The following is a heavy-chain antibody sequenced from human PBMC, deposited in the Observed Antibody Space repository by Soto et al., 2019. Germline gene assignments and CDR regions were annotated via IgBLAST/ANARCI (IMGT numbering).Heavy chain of an antibody. CDR3: ATGGVGALASNY. V-gene: IGHV1-24*01. CDR1: GYTLTELS. CDR2: FDPEDGET. Sequence: ASVKVSCKVSGYTLTELSMHWVRQAPGKGLEWMGGFDPEDGETIYAQKFQGRVTMTEDTSTDTAYMEPSSLRSEDTAVYYCATGGVGALASNYWGQGTLVTVAS. D-gene: IGHD1-26*01. J-gene: IGHJ4*02.